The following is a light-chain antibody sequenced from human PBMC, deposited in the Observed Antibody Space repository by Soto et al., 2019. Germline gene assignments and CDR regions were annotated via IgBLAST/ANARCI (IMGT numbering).Light chain of an antibody. CDR3: QQSYIIPYT. CDR2: AAS. CDR1: QSISTY. Sequence: DIQMTQSPSSLSASVGDRVTITCRASQSISTYLSWFQQRRGKAPKLLIYAASSLQGGVPSRFSGSGSGTDFTLTISSLQPEDFATYYCQQSYIIPYTFGQGTKVDIX. J-gene: IGKJ2*01. V-gene: IGKV1-39*01.